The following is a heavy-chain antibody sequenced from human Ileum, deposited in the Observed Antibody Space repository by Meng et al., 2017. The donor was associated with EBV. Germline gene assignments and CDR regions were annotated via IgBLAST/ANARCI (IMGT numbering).Heavy chain of an antibody. V-gene: IGHV4-4*02. CDR1: GGSISRSDW. Sequence: HVQLQESGPGLVKPSATLSLTCAVSGGSISRSDWWSWVRQPPGKGLEWIGETSHSGSTNYSPSLKGRVTISLDKSKNQLSLKLNSVTAADTAVYYCASSDYYRSDYWGQGTLVTVSS. D-gene: IGHD3-22*01. CDR3: ASSDYYRSDY. CDR2: TSHSGST. J-gene: IGHJ4*02.